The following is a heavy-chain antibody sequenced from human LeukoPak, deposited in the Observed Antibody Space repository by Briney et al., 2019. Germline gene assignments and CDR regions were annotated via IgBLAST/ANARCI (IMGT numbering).Heavy chain of an antibody. CDR3: ARGVYSSSSPSPHIYYDSSVTGAFDI. Sequence: PGRSLRLSCAASGFTFSSYWMSWVRQAPGKGLEWVANIKQDGSEKYYVDSVKGRFTISRDNSKNTLYLQMNSLRAEDTAVYYCARGVYSSSSPSPHIYYDSSVTGAFDIWGQGTMVTVSS. V-gene: IGHV3-7*01. CDR1: GFTFSSYW. D-gene: IGHD3-22*01. J-gene: IGHJ3*02. CDR2: IKQDGSEK.